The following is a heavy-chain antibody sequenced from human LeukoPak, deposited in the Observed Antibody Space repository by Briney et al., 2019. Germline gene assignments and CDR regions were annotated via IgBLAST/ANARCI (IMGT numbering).Heavy chain of an antibody. CDR3: TTGITMVRGVISLIDY. CDR1: GFTFSSYS. Sequence: GGSLRLSCAASGFTFSSYSMNWVRQAPGKGLEWVGRIKSKTDGGTTDYAAPVKGRFTISRDDSKNTLYLQMNSLKTEDTAVYYCTTGITMVRGVISLIDYWGQGTLVTVS. D-gene: IGHD3-10*01. V-gene: IGHV3-15*01. J-gene: IGHJ4*02. CDR2: IKSKTDGGTT.